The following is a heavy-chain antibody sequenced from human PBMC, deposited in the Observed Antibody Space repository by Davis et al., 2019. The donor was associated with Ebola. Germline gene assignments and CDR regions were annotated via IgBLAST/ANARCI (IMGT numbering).Heavy chain of an antibody. Sequence: GESLKISCAASGFTFSSYSMNWVRQAPGKGLEWVSSISSSSSYIYYADSVKGRFTISRDNAKNSLYLQMNSLRAEDTAVYYCAPAATFGSPDWGQGTLVTVSS. J-gene: IGHJ4*02. D-gene: IGHD2-15*01. CDR2: ISSSSSYI. CDR3: APAATFGSPD. V-gene: IGHV3-21*01. CDR1: GFTFSSYS.